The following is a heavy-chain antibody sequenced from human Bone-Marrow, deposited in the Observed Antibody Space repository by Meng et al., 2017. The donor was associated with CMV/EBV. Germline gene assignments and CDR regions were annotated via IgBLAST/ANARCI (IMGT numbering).Heavy chain of an antibody. V-gene: IGHV1-58*01. J-gene: IGHJ5*02. Sequence: SVKVSCKASGFTFTSSAVQWVRQARGQRLEWIGWIVVGSGNTNYAQKFQERVTITRDMSTSTAYMELSSLRSEDTAVYYCARGGTGILSTSFDPWGQGTLGTVSS. CDR2: IVVGSGNT. CDR3: ARGGTGILSTSFDP. CDR1: GFTFTSSA. D-gene: IGHD2-15*01.